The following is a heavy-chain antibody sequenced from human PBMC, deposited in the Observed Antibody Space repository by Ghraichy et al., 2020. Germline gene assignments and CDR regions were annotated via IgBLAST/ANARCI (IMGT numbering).Heavy chain of an antibody. J-gene: IGHJ6*02. CDR1: GFTFSSYA. CDR2: ISYDGSNK. CDR3: AREVVALYYYYYGMDV. Sequence: GGSLRLSCAASGFTFSSYAMHWVRQAPGKGLEWVAVISYDGSNKYYADSVKGRFTISRDNSKNTLYLQMNSLRAEDTAVYYCAREVVALYYYYYGMDVWGQGTTVTVSS. V-gene: IGHV3-30*04. D-gene: IGHD3-22*01.